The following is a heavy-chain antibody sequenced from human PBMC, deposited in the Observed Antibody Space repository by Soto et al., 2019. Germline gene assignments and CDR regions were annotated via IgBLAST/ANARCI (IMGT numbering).Heavy chain of an antibody. D-gene: IGHD3-10*01. V-gene: IGHV3-13*01. CDR1: GFAFSTFD. Sequence: GGSLRLSCAGSGFAFSTFDIHWVRQAPGKGLEWVSGIGTLSDTFYAASVQGRFTISRQNAKNSVYLQMNSLRAGDTAFYYCPRGRSFSYDSTPPPMFDPWGQGTLVTVSS. CDR2: IGTLSDT. J-gene: IGHJ5*02. CDR3: PRGRSFSYDSTPPPMFDP.